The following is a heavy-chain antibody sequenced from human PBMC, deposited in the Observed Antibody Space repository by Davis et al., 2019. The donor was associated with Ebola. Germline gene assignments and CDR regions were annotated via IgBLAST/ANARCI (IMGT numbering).Heavy chain of an antibody. J-gene: IGHJ4*02. CDR1: GGSASSGDFY. Sequence: PSETLSLTCTASGGSASSGDFYWSWVRQPPGKALEWPGYIFYSGSTYFNPSLKSRVTISVATSKNQFSLKLRSVTATDTAVYYCARATRGPARNNDFYDIWSGFDRAFDHWGRGILVTVSS. CDR3: ARATRGPARNNDFYDIWSGFDRAFDH. D-gene: IGHD3-3*01. CDR2: IFYSGST. V-gene: IGHV4-30-4*01.